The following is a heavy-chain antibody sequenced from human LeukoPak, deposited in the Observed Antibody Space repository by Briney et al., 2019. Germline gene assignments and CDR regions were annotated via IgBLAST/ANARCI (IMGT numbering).Heavy chain of an antibody. CDR1: GYTFTGYY. CDR3: ARGGGFLEWLSTH. D-gene: IGHD3-3*01. V-gene: IGHV1-2*06. Sequence: ASVKVSCKASGYTFTGYYMHWVRQAPGQGLEWMGRINPNSGGTNYAQKFQGRVTMTRDTSISTAYMELSRLRSEDTAVYYCARGGGFLEWLSTHWGQGTLVTVSS. CDR2: INPNSGGT. J-gene: IGHJ4*02.